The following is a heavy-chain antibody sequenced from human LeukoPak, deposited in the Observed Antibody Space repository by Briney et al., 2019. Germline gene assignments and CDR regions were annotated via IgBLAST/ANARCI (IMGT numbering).Heavy chain of an antibody. D-gene: IGHD1-1*01. J-gene: IGHJ4*02. CDR1: GFTFSSYG. CDR3: AKGYSHANY. Sequence: GGSLRLSCAASGFTFSSYGMHWVRQAPGKGLEWVAVISYDGSNKYYADSVKGRFTISRDNSKNTLYLQMNSLRAEDTAVYYCAKGYSHANYWGQGTLVTVSS. CDR2: ISYDGSNK. V-gene: IGHV3-30*18.